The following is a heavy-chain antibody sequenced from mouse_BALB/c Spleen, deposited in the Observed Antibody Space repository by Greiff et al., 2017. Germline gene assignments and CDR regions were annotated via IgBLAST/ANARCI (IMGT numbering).Heavy chain of an antibody. CDR1: GFTFSDYY. V-gene: IGHV5-4*02. Sequence: EVMLVESGGGLVKPGGSLKLSCAASGFTFSDYYMYWVRQTPEKRLEWVATISDGGSYTYYPDSVKGRFTISRDNAKNNLYLQMSSLKSEDTAMYYCARDLGRYDYAMDYWGQGTSVTVSS. J-gene: IGHJ4*01. CDR3: ARDLGRYDYAMDY. D-gene: IGHD2-14*01. CDR2: ISDGGSYT.